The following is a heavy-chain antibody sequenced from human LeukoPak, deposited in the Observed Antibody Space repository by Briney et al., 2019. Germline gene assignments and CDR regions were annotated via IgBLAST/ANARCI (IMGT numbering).Heavy chain of an antibody. J-gene: IGHJ4*02. CDR2: ISWNSGSI. D-gene: IGHD3-10*01. CDR3: AKGGGLN. V-gene: IGHV3-9*01. Sequence: PGRSPRLPCAASGFTFDDYAMHWVRQAPGKGLEWVSGISWNSGSIGYADSVKGRFTISRDNAKNSLYLQMNSLRAEDTALYYCAKGGGLNWGQGTLVTVSS. CDR1: GFTFDDYA.